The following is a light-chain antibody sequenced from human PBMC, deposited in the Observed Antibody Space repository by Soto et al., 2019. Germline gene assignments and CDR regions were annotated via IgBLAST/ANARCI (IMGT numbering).Light chain of an antibody. CDR3: MSYAGGNRFV. J-gene: IGLJ1*01. V-gene: IGLV2-8*01. CDR2: QVA. CDR1: INDVGGYNY. Sequence: QSVLTQPPSASGSPGQSVTISCAGTINDVGGYNYVSWYQQHPGKVPQLMIYQVAKRPSGVPDRFSASKSDTTASLTISGLQAEDEGDYYCMSYAGGNRFVFGTGTKVTFL.